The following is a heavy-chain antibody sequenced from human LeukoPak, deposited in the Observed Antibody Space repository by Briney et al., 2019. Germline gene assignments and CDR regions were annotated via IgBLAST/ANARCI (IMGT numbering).Heavy chain of an antibody. V-gene: IGHV3-11*04. D-gene: IGHD6-13*01. J-gene: IGHJ4*02. CDR1: GFTFSGYY. CDR2: ISSSGSTI. CDR3: ARDHRPLPPRSHSSSWDYTDY. Sequence: PGGSLRLSCAASGFTFSGYYMSWIRQAPGKGLGWVSYISSSGSTIYYADSVKGRFTISRDNAKNSLYLQMNSLRAEDTAVYYCARDHRPLPPRSHSSSWDYTDYWGQGTLVTVSS.